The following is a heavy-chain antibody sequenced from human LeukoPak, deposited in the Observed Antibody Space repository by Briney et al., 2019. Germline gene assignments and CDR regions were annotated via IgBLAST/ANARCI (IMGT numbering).Heavy chain of an antibody. CDR3: VKDGHCSSSSCYYFDY. CDR1: GFTFSSYA. D-gene: IGHD2-2*03. CDR2: ISGSGGST. Sequence: GGSLRLSCAASGFTFSSYAMSWVRQAPGKGLEWVSAISGSGGSTYYADSVKGRFTISRDNSKNTLYLQMNSLRAEDTALYYCVKDGHCSSSSCYYFDYWGQGILVTVSS. J-gene: IGHJ4*02. V-gene: IGHV3-23*01.